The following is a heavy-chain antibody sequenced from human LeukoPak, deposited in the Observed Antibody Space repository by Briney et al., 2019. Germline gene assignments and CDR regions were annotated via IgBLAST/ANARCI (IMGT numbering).Heavy chain of an antibody. D-gene: IGHD3-22*01. J-gene: IGHJ4*02. CDR2: IGTAGDT. V-gene: IGHV3-13*01. Sequence: GGSLRLSCAAFGLTFSSYDMHWVRQATGKGLEWVSAIGTAGDTYYPGSVKGRFTISRENAKNSLYLQMNSLRAGDTAVYYCARGKYYYDSSGQYYFDYWGQGTLVTVSS. CDR3: ARGKYYYDSSGQYYFDY. CDR1: GLTFSSYD.